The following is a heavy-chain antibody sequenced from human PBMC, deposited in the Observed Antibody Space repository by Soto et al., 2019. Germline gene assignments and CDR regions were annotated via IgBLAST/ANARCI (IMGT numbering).Heavy chain of an antibody. J-gene: IGHJ6*02. CDR1: GYTFTSYD. Sequence: QVQLVQSGAEVKKPGASVKVSCKSSGYTFTSYDINWVRQATGQGLEWMGWMNPNSGNTGYAQKFQGRVTMTRNTSISTAYMELSSLRSEDTSVYYCAKEKTSYGMDVWGQGTTVIVSS. CDR3: AKEKTSYGMDV. V-gene: IGHV1-8*01. CDR2: MNPNSGNT.